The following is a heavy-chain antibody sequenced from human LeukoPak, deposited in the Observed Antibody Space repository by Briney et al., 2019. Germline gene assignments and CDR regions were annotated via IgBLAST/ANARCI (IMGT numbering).Heavy chain of an antibody. CDR1: GDSVSSNSAA. D-gene: IGHD3-22*01. CDR2: TYYRSKWYN. CDR3: ARTYYYDSSGSYTIVNWFDP. V-gene: IGHV6-1*01. Sequence: SQTLSLTCAISGDSVSSNSAAWNWIRQSPSRGLEWLGRTYYRSKWYNDYAVSVKSRITINPDTSKNQFSLQLNSVTPEDTAVYYCARTYYYDSSGSYTIVNWFDPWGQGTLVTVSS. J-gene: IGHJ5*02.